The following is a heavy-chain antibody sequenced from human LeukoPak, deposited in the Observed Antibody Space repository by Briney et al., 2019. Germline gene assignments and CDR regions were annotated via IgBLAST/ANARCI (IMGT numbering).Heavy chain of an antibody. Sequence: SETLSLTCTISGGSISSSSYYWGWIRQPPGKGLEWIGSIYYSGSTYYNPSLKSRVTISVDTSKNQFSLKLSSVTAADTAVYYCARSSGWYGHWFDPWGQGTLVTVSS. J-gene: IGHJ5*02. CDR3: ARSSGWYGHWFDP. D-gene: IGHD6-19*01. CDR2: IYYSGST. CDR1: GGSISSSSYY. V-gene: IGHV4-39*01.